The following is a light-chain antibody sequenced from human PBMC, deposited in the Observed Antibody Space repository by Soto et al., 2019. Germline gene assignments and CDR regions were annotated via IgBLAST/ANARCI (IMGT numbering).Light chain of an antibody. CDR2: EVS. CDR3: SSYTSSSTPYL. CDR1: SGDLGDYNY. V-gene: IGLV2-14*01. J-gene: IGLJ1*01. Sequence: LAQPASVSGSPGQSITISCTGTSGDLGDYNYVSWYQQHPGKAPKLMIYEVSNRPSGVSNRFSGSKSGNTASLTISGLQAEDEADYYCSSYTSSSTPYLFGTGTKVTVL.